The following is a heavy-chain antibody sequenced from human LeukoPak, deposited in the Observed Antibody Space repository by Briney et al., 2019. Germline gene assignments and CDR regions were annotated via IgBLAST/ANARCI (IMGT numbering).Heavy chain of an antibody. CDR1: GGSFSGYY. CDR2: INHSGST. J-gene: IGHJ4*02. Sequence: PSETLSLTCAVYGGSFSGYYWSWIRQPPGKWLEWIGEINHSGSTNYNPSLKSRVTISVDTSKNQFSLKLSSVTAADTAVYYCARGWGSFPFDYWGQGTLVTVSS. D-gene: IGHD3-16*01. CDR3: ARGWGSFPFDY. V-gene: IGHV4-34*01.